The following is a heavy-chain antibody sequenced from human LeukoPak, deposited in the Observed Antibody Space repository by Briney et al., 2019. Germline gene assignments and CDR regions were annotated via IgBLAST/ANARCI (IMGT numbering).Heavy chain of an antibody. CDR2: INVNSGGT. CDR1: GYTFTSYG. V-gene: IGHV1-2*02. Sequence: GASVTVSFKASGYTFTSYGISWVRQAPGQGLEWMGWINVNSGGTNYAQKFYARVTMTRDTSISTAYMELSRLRSDDTAVFYCARSPHILTGENFDFWGQGTLVTVSS. CDR3: ARSPHILTGENFDF. J-gene: IGHJ4*02. D-gene: IGHD3-9*01.